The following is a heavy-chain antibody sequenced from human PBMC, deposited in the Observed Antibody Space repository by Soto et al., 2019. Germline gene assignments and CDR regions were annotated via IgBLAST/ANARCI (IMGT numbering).Heavy chain of an antibody. V-gene: IGHV3-21*01. J-gene: IGHJ4*02. Sequence: EVQLVESGGGLVKPGGSLRLSCAASGFTFSSYSMNWVRQAPGKGLEWVSSISSSSSYIYYADSVKGRFTISRDNAKNSLYLQMNSLRAEDTAVYYCARVGSHSWSYYAPHYFDYWGQGTLVTVSS. CDR1: GFTFSSYS. CDR3: ARVGSHSWSYYAPHYFDY. CDR2: ISSSSSYI. D-gene: IGHD1-26*01.